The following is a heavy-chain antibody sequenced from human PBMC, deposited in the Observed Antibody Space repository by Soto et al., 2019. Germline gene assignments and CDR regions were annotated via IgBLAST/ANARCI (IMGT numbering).Heavy chain of an antibody. CDR3: AHPRGYGVFDAVDI. CDR2: ISSSGGTT. D-gene: IGHD4-17*01. CDR1: GFIFSTYA. V-gene: IGHV3-23*01. J-gene: IGHJ3*02. Sequence: GGSLRLSCTASGFIFSTYAMNWVRQAPGEGLEWVSAISSSGGTTFYAESVRGRFTISRDNSVNTLYLQMSSLRTEDTAVYYCAHPRGYGVFDAVDIWGQGTMVTASS.